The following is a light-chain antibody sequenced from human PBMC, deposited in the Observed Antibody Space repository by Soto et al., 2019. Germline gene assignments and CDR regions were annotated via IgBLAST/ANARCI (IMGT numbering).Light chain of an antibody. V-gene: IGKV3-20*01. J-gene: IGKJ3*01. CDR3: HQYNSWPPFT. Sequence: EIVLTQSPGTLSLSPGERATLSCRASQSVSSSYLAWYQQKPGQAPRLLIYDASKRATGIPARFSGSGFGADYTLTISTLQSEDFAVYYCHQYNSWPPFTFGPGTKVDIK. CDR2: DAS. CDR1: QSVSSSY.